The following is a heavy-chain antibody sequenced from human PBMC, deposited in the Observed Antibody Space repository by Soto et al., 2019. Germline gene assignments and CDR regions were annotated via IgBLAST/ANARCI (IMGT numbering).Heavy chain of an antibody. J-gene: IGHJ3*02. V-gene: IGHV3-30*14. CDR2: ISYDGSNK. CDR3: ARDFGTLTVTTHDAFDI. D-gene: IGHD4-4*01. CDR1: GFTFSSYA. Sequence: ESGGGVVQPGRSLRLSCAASGFTFSSYAMHWVRQAPGKGLEWVAVISYDGSNKYYADSVKGRFTISRDNSRNTLYLQMNSLRAEDTAVYYCARDFGTLTVTTHDAFDIWGQGTMVTVSS.